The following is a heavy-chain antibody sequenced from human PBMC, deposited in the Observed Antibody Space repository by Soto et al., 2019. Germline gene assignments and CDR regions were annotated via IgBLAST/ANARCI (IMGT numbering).Heavy chain of an antibody. J-gene: IGHJ5*02. CDR1: GYTNTSYA. D-gene: IGHD5-12*01. CDR2: ISAYNGNT. Sequence: ASVNVSCKTSGYTNTSYAMNWVRQAPGQGLEWMGWISAYNGNTNYAQKLQGRVTMTTDTSTSTAYMELRSLRSDDTAVYYCARVGGYSGYDPGDPWGQGTLVTVSS. CDR3: ARVGGYSGYDPGDP. V-gene: IGHV1-18*01.